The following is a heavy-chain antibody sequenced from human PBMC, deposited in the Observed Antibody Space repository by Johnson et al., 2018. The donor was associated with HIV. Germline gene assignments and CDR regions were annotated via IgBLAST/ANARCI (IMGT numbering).Heavy chain of an antibody. Sequence: QVQLVESGGGLVQPGGSLRLSCAASGFTFSTYAIHWVRQAPGKGLEYVSAISNNGGKTYYADSVKGRFTIARDNSRNTLFLHMNSLRADDTAVYYCAIGRGEFPRHAFDIWGQGTMVTVSS. CDR1: GFTFSTYA. J-gene: IGHJ3*02. V-gene: IGHV3-64*04. D-gene: IGHD3-10*01. CDR2: ISNNGGKT. CDR3: AIGRGEFPRHAFDI.